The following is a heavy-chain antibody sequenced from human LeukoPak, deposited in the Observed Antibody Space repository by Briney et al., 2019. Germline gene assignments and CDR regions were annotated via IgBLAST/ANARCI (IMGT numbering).Heavy chain of an antibody. J-gene: IGHJ3*02. CDR1: GFTFSSYS. CDR3: ARDQADRITIFGVVIVDAFDI. CDR2: ISSSSSYI. Sequence: GGSLRLSCAASGFTFSSYSMNWVRQAPGKGLEWVSSISSSSSYIYYADSVKGRFTISRDNAKNSLYLQMNSLRAEDTAVYYCARDQADRITIFGVVIVDAFDIWGQGTMVTVSS. D-gene: IGHD3-3*01. V-gene: IGHV3-21*01.